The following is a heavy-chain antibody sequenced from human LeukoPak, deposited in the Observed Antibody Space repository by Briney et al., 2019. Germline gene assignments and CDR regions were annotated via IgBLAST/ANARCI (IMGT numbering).Heavy chain of an antibody. V-gene: IGHV3-23*01. CDR1: GFTFSSFV. CDR3: AKRNERRYSDY. Sequence: GGSLRLSCAASGFTFSSFVMSWVRQAPGKGLEWVSGISGDGGITYYADSVKGRITISRDSSKNTLYLQMNSLRPEDAAVYYCAKRNERRYSDYWGQGTLVTVSS. D-gene: IGHD1-1*01. J-gene: IGHJ4*02. CDR2: ISGDGGIT.